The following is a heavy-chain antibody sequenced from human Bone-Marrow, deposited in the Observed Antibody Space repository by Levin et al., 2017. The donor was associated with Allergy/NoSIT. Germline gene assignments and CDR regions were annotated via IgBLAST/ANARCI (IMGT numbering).Heavy chain of an antibody. J-gene: IGHJ4*02. CDR2: VYSGGST. V-gene: IGHV4-39*01. CDR3: ARRTDLLTGYPYYFDS. CDR1: GGSIGSSSNY. Sequence: PSETLSLTCSVSGGSIGSSSNYWAWIRQPPGKGLEWIGSVYSGGSTYYAPSLKSRLSISVDTSKNQFSLNLTSVTAADTAIYYCARRTDLLTGYPYYFDSWGQGTLVAVSS. D-gene: IGHD3-9*01.